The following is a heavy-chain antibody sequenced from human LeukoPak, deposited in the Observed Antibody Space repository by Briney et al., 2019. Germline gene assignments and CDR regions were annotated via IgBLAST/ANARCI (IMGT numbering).Heavy chain of an antibody. CDR2: IIPILCIA. V-gene: IGHV1-69*04. CDR3: ARVQGPRYFDWPAQYYYYYYGMDV. CDR1: GGTFSSYA. Sequence: ASVKVSCKASGGTFSSYAISWVRQAPGQGLEWMGRIIPILCIANYAQKFQGRVTITADKSTSTAYMELRSLRSDDTAVYYCARVQGPRYFDWPAQYYYYYYGMDVWGQGTTVTVSS. D-gene: IGHD3-9*01. J-gene: IGHJ6*02.